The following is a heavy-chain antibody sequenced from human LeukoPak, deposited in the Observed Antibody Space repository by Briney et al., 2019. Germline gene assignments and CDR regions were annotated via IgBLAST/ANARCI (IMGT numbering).Heavy chain of an antibody. CDR2: INPNSGGT. CDR3: ARLHCSSTSCNSP. J-gene: IGHJ5*02. D-gene: IGHD2-2*02. CDR1: GYTFTGYY. Sequence: ASVKVSCKASGYTFTGYYMHWVRQAPGQGFEWVGWINPNSGGTNYAQKFQGRVTMTRDTSISTAYMELSRLRSDDTAVYYCARLHCSSTSCNSPWGQGTLVTVSS. V-gene: IGHV1-2*02.